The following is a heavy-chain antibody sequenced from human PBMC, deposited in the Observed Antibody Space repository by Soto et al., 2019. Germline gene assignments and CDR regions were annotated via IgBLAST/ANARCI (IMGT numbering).Heavy chain of an antibody. D-gene: IGHD3-22*01. J-gene: IGHJ6*02. CDR1: GFTFTSSA. CDR2: IVVGSGNT. Sequence: ASVKVSCKASGFTFTSSAMQWVRQARGQPLEWIGWIVVGSGNTNYAQKFQERVTITRDMSTSTAYMELSSLRSEDTAVYYCASAYYDSSGAPGYGMDVWGQGTTVTVSS. V-gene: IGHV1-58*02. CDR3: ASAYYDSSGAPGYGMDV.